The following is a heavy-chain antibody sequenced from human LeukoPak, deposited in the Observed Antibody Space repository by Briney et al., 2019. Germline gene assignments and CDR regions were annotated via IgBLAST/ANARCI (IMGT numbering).Heavy chain of an antibody. Sequence: ASVKVSCKASGYTFTSYDINWVRQAHGQGREWMGWMNTNSGNTGYAHKFPGTLTMTRNTSITTAYMELSSLRSEDTAVYYCARGGITIFGVVIGGALDYWGQGTLVTVSS. CDR2: MNTNSGNT. D-gene: IGHD3-3*01. CDR1: GYTFTSYD. J-gene: IGHJ4*02. V-gene: IGHV1-8*01. CDR3: ARGGITIFGVVIGGALDY.